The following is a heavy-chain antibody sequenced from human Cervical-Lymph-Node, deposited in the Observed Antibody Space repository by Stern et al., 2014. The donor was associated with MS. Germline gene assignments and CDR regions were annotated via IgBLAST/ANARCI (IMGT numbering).Heavy chain of an antibody. Sequence: VQLVQSGPEVKRPGESLQISCQASGYTFTSYWIGWVRQMPGNGLEWIAIIFPGGSDIRYSPSFQGQVTISADKSSSTAYLQWNNLKASDTAIYYCARQRYFDYWGQGTLVTVSS. J-gene: IGHJ4*02. V-gene: IGHV5-51*01. CDR2: IFPGGSDI. CDR3: ARQRYFDY. CDR1: GYTFTSYW.